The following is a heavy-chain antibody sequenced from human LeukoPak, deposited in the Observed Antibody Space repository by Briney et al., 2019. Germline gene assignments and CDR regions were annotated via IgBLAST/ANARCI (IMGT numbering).Heavy chain of an antibody. D-gene: IGHD2-2*01. J-gene: IGHJ4*02. CDR2: FYFSGST. V-gene: IGHV4-59*05. CDR3: ARHCRTSSTVCYQAFDY. Sequence: SETLSLTCTVSGGSISSYYWSWIRQPPGKGLEWIGSFYFSGSTYYNPSLKSRVTISVDTSKNQFSLKLSSVTAADTAVYYCARHCRTSSTVCYQAFDYWGQGTLVTVSS. CDR1: GGSISSYY.